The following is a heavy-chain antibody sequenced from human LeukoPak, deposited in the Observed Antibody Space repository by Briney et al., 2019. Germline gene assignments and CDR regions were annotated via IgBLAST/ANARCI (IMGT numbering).Heavy chain of an antibody. J-gene: IGHJ4*02. Sequence: PGGSLRLSCAASGFTVSSNYMSWVRQAPGKGLAWVSAIGPSGSTFYADSVKGRFAISRDNSKYTLYLQMDSLRVDDTAVYYCAKRGGSYRGFDYWGQGTLVTVSS. CDR2: IGPSGST. D-gene: IGHD1-26*01. CDR1: GFTVSSNY. V-gene: IGHV3-53*01. CDR3: AKRGGSYRGFDY.